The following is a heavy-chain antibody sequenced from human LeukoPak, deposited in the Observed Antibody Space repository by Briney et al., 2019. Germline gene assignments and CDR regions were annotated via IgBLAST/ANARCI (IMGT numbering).Heavy chain of an antibody. CDR1: GYTFTSHG. D-gene: IGHD6-6*01. V-gene: IGHV1-18*01. CDR3: ARGSIAARPRAFDI. J-gene: IGHJ3*02. Sequence: ASMKVSCRTSGYTFTSHGITWVRQAPGQGLEWMGWISGYNGDTIYAQKFQGRVTIITDEFTSTAYMELSSLRSEDTAVYYCARGSIAARPRAFDIWGQGTMVTVSS. CDR2: ISGYNGDT.